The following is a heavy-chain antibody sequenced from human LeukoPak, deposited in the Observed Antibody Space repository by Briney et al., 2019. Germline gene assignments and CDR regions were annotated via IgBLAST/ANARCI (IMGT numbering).Heavy chain of an antibody. Sequence: SQTLSLTCTVSGGPISSGGYYWSWIRQHPGKGLEWSGYIYYSGSTYYNPSLKSRVIISVATSKNQFSLKLSSVTAADTAVYYCAREGTTYYYGSGTPGFDYWGQGTLVTVSS. V-gene: IGHV4-31*03. J-gene: IGHJ4*02. CDR3: AREGTTYYYGSGTPGFDY. CDR1: GGPISSGGYY. CDR2: IYYSGST. D-gene: IGHD3-10*01.